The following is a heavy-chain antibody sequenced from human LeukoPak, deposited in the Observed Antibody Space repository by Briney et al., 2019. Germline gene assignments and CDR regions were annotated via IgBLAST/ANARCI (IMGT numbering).Heavy chain of an antibody. Sequence: SETLSLTCPVSGGSMSSDNYYWSWIRQPAGKGLEWLGRIYTSGSTNYNPSLKSRVTISLDTSKNQFSLKLSSVTAADTAVYYCAGIFGGPVSRRFDPWGQGTLVTVSS. V-gene: IGHV4-61*02. CDR3: AGIFGGPVSRRFDP. D-gene: IGHD4-23*01. CDR1: GGSMSSDNYY. CDR2: IYTSGST. J-gene: IGHJ5*02.